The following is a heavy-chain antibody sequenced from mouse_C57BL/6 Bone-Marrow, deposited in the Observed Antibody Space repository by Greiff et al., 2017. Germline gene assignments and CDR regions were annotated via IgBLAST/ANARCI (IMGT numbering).Heavy chain of an antibody. CDR3: ANGGSYFDY. CDR1: GYTFTDYY. CDR2: INPNNGGT. Sequence: EVQLQQSGPELVKPGASVKISCKASGYTFTDYYMNWVKQSHGKSLEWIGDINPNNGGTSYNQKFKGKATLTVDKSSSTAYMELRSLTSEDSAVYYCANGGSYFDYWGQGTTLTVSS. V-gene: IGHV1-26*01. J-gene: IGHJ2*01.